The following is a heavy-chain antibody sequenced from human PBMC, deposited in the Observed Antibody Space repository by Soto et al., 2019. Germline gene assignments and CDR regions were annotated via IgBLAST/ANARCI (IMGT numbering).Heavy chain of an antibody. CDR1: GYTFTSYG. D-gene: IGHD3-10*01. J-gene: IGHJ4*02. CDR3: ARSDRGYYGSGSYFDY. V-gene: IGHV1-18*01. CDR2: ISAYNGNT. Sequence: ASVKVSCKASGYTFTSYGISWVRQAPGQGLEWMGWISAYNGNTNYAQKLQGRVTMTTDTSTSTAYMELRSLRSDDTAVYYCARSDRGYYGSGSYFDYWGQGTLVTVSS.